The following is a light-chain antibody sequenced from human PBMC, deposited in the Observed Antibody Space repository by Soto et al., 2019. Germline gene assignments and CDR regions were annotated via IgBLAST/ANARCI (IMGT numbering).Light chain of an antibody. V-gene: IGKV2-30*01. CDR1: QSLVYSDGNTY. CDR3: MQATHWPPGHT. J-gene: IGKJ2*01. Sequence: DVVMTQSPLSLPVTLGQPASISCRSSQSLVYSDGNTYLNWFHQRPGQSPRRLIYKVSNRDSGVPDRFRGRGAGTDFTLKISRVEAEDVGVYYRMQATHWPPGHTFGQGTKLEIK. CDR2: KVS.